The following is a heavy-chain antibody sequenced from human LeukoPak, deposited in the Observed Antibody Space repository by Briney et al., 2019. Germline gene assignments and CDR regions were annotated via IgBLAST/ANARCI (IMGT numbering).Heavy chain of an antibody. CDR3: AKDFKGFDLKAFDI. V-gene: IGHV3-23*01. J-gene: IGHJ3*02. Sequence: QTGGSLRLSCAASGFTFSSYAMSWVRQAPGKGLEWVSAISGGSTYYADSVKGRFTISRDNSKNTLYLQMNSLRAEDTAVYYCAKDFKGFDLKAFDIWGQGTMVTVSS. D-gene: IGHD3-9*01. CDR2: ISGGST. CDR1: GFTFSSYA.